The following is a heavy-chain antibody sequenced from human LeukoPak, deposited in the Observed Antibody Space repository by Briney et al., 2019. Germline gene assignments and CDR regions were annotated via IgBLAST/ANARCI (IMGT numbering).Heavy chain of an antibody. CDR3: ARSSRSVAF. CDR2: ISGPGGDT. Sequence: GGSLRLSCAASGFIFSDYYMAWIRQAPGKGLEYVSYISGPGGDTEYADSVEGRFTISRDNAKNSLYLQMNSLRTEDTAVYYCARSSRSVAFRGRGTLVTVSS. J-gene: IGHJ4*02. CDR1: GFIFSDYY. V-gene: IGHV3-11*01.